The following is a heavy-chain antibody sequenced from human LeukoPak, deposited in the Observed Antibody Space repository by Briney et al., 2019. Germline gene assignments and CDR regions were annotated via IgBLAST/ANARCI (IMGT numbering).Heavy chain of an antibody. CDR3: ARGGYYDSSGYYLWYFDY. V-gene: IGHV4-59*01. CDR1: GGSFTDYY. Sequence: PSETLSLTCSTSGGSFTDYYWSWVRQTPEKGLEWIGYIYYSGSTSYNPSLKSRVTISVDTSKNQFSLKLSSVTAADTAVYYCARGGYYDSSGYYLWYFDYWGQGTLVTVSS. J-gene: IGHJ4*02. CDR2: IYYSGST. D-gene: IGHD3-22*01.